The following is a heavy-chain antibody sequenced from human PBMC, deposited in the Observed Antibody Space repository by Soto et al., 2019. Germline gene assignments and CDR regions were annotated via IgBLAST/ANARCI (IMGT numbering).Heavy chain of an antibody. J-gene: IGHJ4*02. Sequence: SETLSLTCTVSGGSINNYYWSWIRQPPGGGLEWIGYIYYSGSTNYNPSLKRRLALSVHTSKNQFSLNLSSVTTVDTAVYYCARAGTSSWYGYFDYWGQGAQVTVSS. CDR3: ARAGTSSWYGYFDY. D-gene: IGHD6-13*01. CDR2: IYYSGST. CDR1: GGSINNYY. V-gene: IGHV4-59*01.